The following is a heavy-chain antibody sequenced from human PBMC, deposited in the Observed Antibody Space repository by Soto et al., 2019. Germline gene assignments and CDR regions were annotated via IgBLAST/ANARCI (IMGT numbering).Heavy chain of an antibody. CDR3: ARRACSSASCDGLMTTVSTEAFDV. D-gene: IGHD2-2*01. CDR1: RYSFSNYW. CDR2: IYPGDSDT. V-gene: IGHV5-51*01. Sequence: GESLKLSCKASRYSFSNYWIGWVRQMPGKGLEWMRIIYPGDSDTRYSPSFQGQVTISADKSISTAYLQWSSLKDSDTAIYYCARRACSSASCDGLMTTVSTEAFDVWGQGTMVTVSS. J-gene: IGHJ3*01.